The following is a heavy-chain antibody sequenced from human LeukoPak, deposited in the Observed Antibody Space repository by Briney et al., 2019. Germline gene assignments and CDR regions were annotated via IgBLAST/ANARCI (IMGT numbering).Heavy chain of an antibody. CDR1: GGSFSGYY. CDR2: INHSGST. D-gene: IGHD3-10*01. CDR3: ARASLGDSRVKYYFDY. J-gene: IGHJ4*02. V-gene: IGHV4-34*01. Sequence: TSETLSLTCAVYGGSFSGYYWSWIRQPPGKGLEWIGEINHSGSTNYNPSLKSRVTISVDTSKNQFSLKLSSVTAADTAVYYCARASLGDSRVKYYFDYWGQGTLVTVSS.